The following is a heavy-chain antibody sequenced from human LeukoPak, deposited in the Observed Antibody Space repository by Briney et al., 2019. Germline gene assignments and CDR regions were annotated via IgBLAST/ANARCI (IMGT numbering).Heavy chain of an antibody. D-gene: IGHD4-17*01. CDR3: ARDLAYTVTTTWFDP. V-gene: IGHV3-74*01. CDR1: GFTFSSYW. J-gene: IGHJ5*02. Sequence: PGGSLRLSCAACGFTFSSYWMHWVRQAPGKGLVWVSRINSDGSSTSYADSVKGRFTISRDNAKNTLYLQMNSLRAEDTAVYYCARDLAYTVTTTWFDPWGQGTLVTVSS. CDR2: INSDGSST.